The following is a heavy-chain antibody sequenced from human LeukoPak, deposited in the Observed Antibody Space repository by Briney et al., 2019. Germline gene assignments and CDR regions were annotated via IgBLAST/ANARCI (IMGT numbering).Heavy chain of an antibody. V-gene: IGHV4-34*01. CDR1: GGSFSGYY. Sequence: SETLSLTCAVYGGSFSGYYWSWIRQPPGKGLEWIGEINHSGSTNYNPSLKSRVTISVDTSKNQFSLKLSSVTAADTAVYYCARGRYDYVWGSYRNPLFDYWGQGTLVTVSS. J-gene: IGHJ4*02. CDR2: INHSGST. D-gene: IGHD3-16*02. CDR3: ARGRYDYVWGSYRNPLFDY.